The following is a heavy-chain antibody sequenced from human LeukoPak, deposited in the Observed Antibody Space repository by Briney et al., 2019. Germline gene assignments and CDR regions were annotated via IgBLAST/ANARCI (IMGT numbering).Heavy chain of an antibody. Sequence: GASVKVSCKASGYTFTGYYMHWVRQAPGQGLEWMGWINPNSGGTNYAQKFQGRVTMTRDTSISTAYMELSRLRSDDTAVYYCARTHYDSSGYYSVQLFDYWAREPWSPSPQ. J-gene: IGHJ4*02. V-gene: IGHV1-2*02. CDR3: ARTHYDSSGYYSVQLFDY. D-gene: IGHD3-22*01. CDR1: GYTFTGYY. CDR2: INPNSGGT.